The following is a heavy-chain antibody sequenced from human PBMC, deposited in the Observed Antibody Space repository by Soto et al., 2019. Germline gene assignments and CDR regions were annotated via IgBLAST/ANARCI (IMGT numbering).Heavy chain of an antibody. CDR3: ARYQYESSGHDDEH. J-gene: IGHJ4*02. D-gene: IGHD6-25*01. CDR2: IYHRGAT. V-gene: IGHV4-38-2*01. Sequence: PSETLSLTCSVSGYSINGGYYWGWIRQAPGKGLEWIGSIYHRGATYYAPSLKARAAISLDTSNNHFTLRLTSVTVADTAIYYCARYQYESSGHDDEHWGQAAMVTVYS. CDR1: GYSINGGYY.